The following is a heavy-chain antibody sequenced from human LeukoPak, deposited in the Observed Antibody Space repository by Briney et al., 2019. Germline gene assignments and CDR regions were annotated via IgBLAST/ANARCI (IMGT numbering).Heavy chain of an antibody. V-gene: IGHV4-39*07. CDR1: GGSISSSSYY. J-gene: IGHJ6*03. D-gene: IGHD4-11*01. CDR3: ARFAQPLQAQYYYYMDV. CDR2: IYYSGST. Sequence: SETLSLTCTVSGGSISSSSYYWGWIRQPPGKGLEWVGSIYYSGSTYYNPSLKSRVTISVDTSKNQFSLKLSSVTAADTAVYYCARFAQPLQAQYYYYMDVWGKGTTVTVSS.